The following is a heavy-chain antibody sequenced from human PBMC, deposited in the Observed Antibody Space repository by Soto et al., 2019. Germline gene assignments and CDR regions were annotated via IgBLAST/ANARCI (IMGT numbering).Heavy chain of an antibody. CDR1: GFTFSSYA. J-gene: IGHJ4*02. Sequence: EVQLLESGGGLVQPGGSLRLSCAASGFTFSSYAMSWVRQAPGKGLEWVSAISGSGGSTYYADSVKGRFTISRDNSKNTLYLQMNSLRAEDTAVYYCSKRGYYYDSSGYLIDYWGQGTLVTVSS. V-gene: IGHV3-23*01. CDR2: ISGSGGST. CDR3: SKRGYYYDSSGYLIDY. D-gene: IGHD3-22*01.